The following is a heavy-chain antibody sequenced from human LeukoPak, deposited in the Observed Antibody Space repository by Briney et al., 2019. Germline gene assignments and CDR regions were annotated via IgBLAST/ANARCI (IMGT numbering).Heavy chain of an antibody. Sequence: SETLPLTCTVSGGSISSSTYHWGWIRQPPGKGLEWIGRMYYSGSTYYNPSLKSRVTVSEDTSKNQFSLKLSSVAAADTAVYYCVRRVDDSSGYYFNWYFDLWGRGTLVTVSS. CDR3: VRRVDDSSGYYFNWYFDL. D-gene: IGHD3-22*01. V-gene: IGHV4-39*01. J-gene: IGHJ2*01. CDR1: GGSISSSTYH. CDR2: MYYSGST.